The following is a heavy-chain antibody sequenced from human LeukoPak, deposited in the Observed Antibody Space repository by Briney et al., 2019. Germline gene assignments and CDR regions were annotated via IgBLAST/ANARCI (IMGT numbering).Heavy chain of an antibody. V-gene: IGHV1-69*01. CDR1: GGTFSSYA. D-gene: IGHD3-10*01. CDR3: ARIQGAYGSGSLRGGPHDP. Sequence: ASVKVSCKASGGTFSSYAISWVRQAPEQGLEWMGGIIPIFGTANYAQKFQGRVTITADESTSTAYMELSSLRSEDTAVYYCARIQGAYGSGSLRGGPHDPWGQGTLVTVSS. CDR2: IIPIFGTA. J-gene: IGHJ5*02.